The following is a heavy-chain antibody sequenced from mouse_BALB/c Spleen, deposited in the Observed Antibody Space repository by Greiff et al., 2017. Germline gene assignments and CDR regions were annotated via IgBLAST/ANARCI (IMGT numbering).Heavy chain of an antibody. J-gene: IGHJ3*01. CDR2: IDPANGNT. CDR1: GFNIKDTY. D-gene: IGHD1-1*02. CDR3: AREGAYGPWFAY. Sequence: VQLKESGAELVKPGASVKLSCTASGFNIKDTYMHWVKQRPEQGLEWIGRIDPANGNTKYDPKFQGKATITADTSSNTAYLQLSSLTSEDTAVYYCAREGAYGPWFAYWGQGTLVTVSA. V-gene: IGHV14-3*02.